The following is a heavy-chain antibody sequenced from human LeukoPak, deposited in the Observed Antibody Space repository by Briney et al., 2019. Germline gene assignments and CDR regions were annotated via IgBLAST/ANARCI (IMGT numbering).Heavy chain of an antibody. V-gene: IGHV3-21*01. CDR1: GFTFSSYS. CDR3: ARASGGSSGSYQY. Sequence: PGGSLRLSCAASGFTFSSYSMNWVRQAPGKGLEWVSSISSSSSYIYYADSVKGRFTISRDNAKNSLYLQMNSLRAEDTAVYYCARASGGSSGSYQYWGQGTLVTVSS. D-gene: IGHD3-10*01. J-gene: IGHJ4*02. CDR2: ISSSSSYI.